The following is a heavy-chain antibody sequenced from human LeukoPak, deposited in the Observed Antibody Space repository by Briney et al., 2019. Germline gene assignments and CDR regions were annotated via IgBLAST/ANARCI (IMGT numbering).Heavy chain of an antibody. J-gene: IGHJ6*03. CDR3: ARDSVVAGVRRYMDV. V-gene: IGHV4-4*07. Sequence: SETLSLTCTVSGGSISSYYWSWIRQPPGKGLEWIGRLHTTGSTNYNPSLASRVTISGETSKNQFSLKVTSVTAADTANYYCARDSVVAGVRRYMDVWGRGTTVTVSS. D-gene: IGHD2-15*01. CDR2: LHTTGST. CDR1: GGSISSYY.